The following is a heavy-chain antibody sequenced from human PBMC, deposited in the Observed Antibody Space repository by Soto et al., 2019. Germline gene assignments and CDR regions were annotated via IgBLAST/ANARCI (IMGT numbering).Heavy chain of an antibody. CDR2: IYSGGST. Sequence: GGSLRLSCAASGFTVSSNYMSWVRQAPGKGLEWVSVIYSGGSTYYADSVKGRFTISRDNSKNTLYLQMNSLRAEDTAVYYCARDRAVTIFGVVTNYYMDVWGKGTTVTVSS. V-gene: IGHV3-66*01. J-gene: IGHJ6*03. CDR1: GFTVSSNY. D-gene: IGHD3-3*01. CDR3: ARDRAVTIFGVVTNYYMDV.